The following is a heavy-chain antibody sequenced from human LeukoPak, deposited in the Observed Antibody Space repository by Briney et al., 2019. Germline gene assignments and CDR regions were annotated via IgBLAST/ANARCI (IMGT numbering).Heavy chain of an antibody. CDR2: TYSGGTT. V-gene: IGHV3-53*01. Sequence: GGSLRLSCAGSGFSVSDNYMTWVRQAPGKGPEWVSVTYSGGTTYYADSVVGRFTISRDSAKNTLYLQMNSLRTEDTAVYYCAKEGGLGYCSTTSCAFAHWGRGTLVTVSS. J-gene: IGHJ4*02. D-gene: IGHD2-2*01. CDR3: AKEGGLGYCSTTSCAFAH. CDR1: GFSVSDNY.